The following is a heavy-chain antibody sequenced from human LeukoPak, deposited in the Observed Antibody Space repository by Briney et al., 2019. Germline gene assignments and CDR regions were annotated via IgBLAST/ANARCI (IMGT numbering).Heavy chain of an antibody. Sequence: SQTLSLTCAISGDSVSSNSAAWNWIRQSPSRGLEWLGRTYSGSKLYNDYAVSVKSRITINPDTSKNQFSLQLNSVTPEDTAVYYCARGTSSGWYYSFDYWGQGTLVTVSS. CDR1: GDSVSSNSAA. D-gene: IGHD6-19*01. CDR3: ARGTSSGWYYSFDY. CDR2: TYSGSKLYN. J-gene: IGHJ4*02. V-gene: IGHV6-1*01.